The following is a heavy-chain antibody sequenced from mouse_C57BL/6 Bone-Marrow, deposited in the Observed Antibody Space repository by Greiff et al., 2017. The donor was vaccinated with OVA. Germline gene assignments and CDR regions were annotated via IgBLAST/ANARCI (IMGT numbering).Heavy chain of an antibody. V-gene: IGHV5-12*01. Sequence: EVKVVESGGGLVQPGGSLTLSCAASVFTFSDSFMYWVRQTPEKRLEWVASISNCCGISYYPDTVKGRFTISRDNAKNTLYLQMSRLKSEDTAMYYYARHEGTPFAYWSQGTLVTVSA. J-gene: IGHJ3*01. CDR1: VFTFSDSF. CDR3: ARHEGTPFAY. CDR2: ISNCCGIS. D-gene: IGHD2-14*01.